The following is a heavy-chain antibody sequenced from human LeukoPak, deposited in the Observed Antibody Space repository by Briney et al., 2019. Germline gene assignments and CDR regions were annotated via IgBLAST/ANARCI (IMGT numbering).Heavy chain of an antibody. CDR3: ARALGIAPYYYYYYMDV. CDR1: GYSISSGYY. V-gene: IGHV4-38-2*02. D-gene: IGHD7-27*01. Sequence: SETLSLTCTVSGYSISSGYYWGWIRQPPGKGLEWIGSIYHSGSTYYNPSLKSRVTISVGTSKNQFSLKLSSVTAADTAVYYCARALGIAPYYYYYYMDVWGKGTTVTVSS. CDR2: IYHSGST. J-gene: IGHJ6*03.